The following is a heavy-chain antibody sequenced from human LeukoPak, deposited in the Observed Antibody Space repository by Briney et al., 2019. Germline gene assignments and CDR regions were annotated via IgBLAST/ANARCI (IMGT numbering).Heavy chain of an antibody. D-gene: IGHD6-19*01. CDR1: GYTFTSYG. CDR2: ISAYNGNT. CDR3: ARVLVEWLIPHYFDY. V-gene: IGHV1-18*01. J-gene: IGHJ4*02. Sequence: ASVKVSCKASGYTFTSYGISRVRQAPGQGLEWMGWISAYNGNTNYAQKLQGRVTMTTDTSTSTAYMELRSLRSDDTAVYYCARVLVEWLIPHYFDYWGQGALVTVSS.